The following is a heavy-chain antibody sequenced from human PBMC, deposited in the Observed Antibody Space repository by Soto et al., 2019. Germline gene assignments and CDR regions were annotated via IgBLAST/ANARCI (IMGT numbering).Heavy chain of an antibody. Sequence: PGGSLRLSCAASGFTFRTYAMNWVRQAPGKGLVWISAISGSGSFTHYADSVRGRFTISRDNSQNQLYLQMNNLRGDDTAMYYCAKIPTGSGSSKFDYWGQGIQVTVSS. CDR3: AKIPTGSGSSKFDY. D-gene: IGHD3-10*01. J-gene: IGHJ4*02. CDR1: GFTFRTYA. CDR2: ISGSGSFT. V-gene: IGHV3-23*01.